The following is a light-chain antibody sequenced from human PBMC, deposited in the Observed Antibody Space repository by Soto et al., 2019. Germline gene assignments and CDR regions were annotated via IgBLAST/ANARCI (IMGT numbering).Light chain of an antibody. Sequence: EIVLTQSPGTLYLSTGEGATLSCRASQSVSSSYIAWYQQRPGQTPSLLIYGASTRATGIPDRFSGSGSGTHFTLTISRLEPGDFAVYYCQHFGGTTFTFGQGTRLEIK. CDR2: GAS. V-gene: IGKV3-20*01. J-gene: IGKJ5*01. CDR1: QSVSSSY. CDR3: QHFGGTTFT.